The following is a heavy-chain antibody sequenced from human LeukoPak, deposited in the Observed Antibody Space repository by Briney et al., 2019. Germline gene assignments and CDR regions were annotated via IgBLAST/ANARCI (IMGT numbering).Heavy chain of an antibody. CDR2: ISSSGSTI. CDR1: GFTFSSYE. J-gene: IGHJ4*02. Sequence: GGSLRLSCAASGFTFSSYEMNWVRQAPGKGLEWVSDISSSGSTIYYADSVKGRFTISRDNAKNSLYLQMNSLRAEDTAVYYCARDQHSSSWYGGVDYWGQGTLVTVSS. V-gene: IGHV3-48*03. D-gene: IGHD6-13*01. CDR3: ARDQHSSSWYGGVDY.